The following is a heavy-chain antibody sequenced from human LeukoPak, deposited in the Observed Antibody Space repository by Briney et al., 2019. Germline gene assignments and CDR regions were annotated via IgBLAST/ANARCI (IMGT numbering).Heavy chain of an antibody. CDR2: IRYDGSNK. J-gene: IGHJ5*02. D-gene: IGHD3-22*01. Sequence: GGSLRLSCAASGFTFSSYGMHWVRQAPGKGLEWVAFIRYDGSNKYYADSVKGRFTISRDNSKNTLYLQMNSLRAEDTAVYYCAKDWHYYGSSGYYPNWFDPWGQGTLVTVSS. CDR3: AKDWHYYGSSGYYPNWFDP. CDR1: GFTFSSYG. V-gene: IGHV3-30*02.